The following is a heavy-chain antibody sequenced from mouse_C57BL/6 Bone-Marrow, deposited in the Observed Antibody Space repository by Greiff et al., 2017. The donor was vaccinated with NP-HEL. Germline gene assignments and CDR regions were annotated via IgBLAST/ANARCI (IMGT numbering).Heavy chain of an antibody. V-gene: IGHV5-4*01. J-gene: IGHJ2*01. CDR2: ISDGGSYT. Sequence: EVNVVESGGGLVKPGGSLKLSCAASGFTFSSYAMSWVRQTPEKRLEWVATISDGGSYTYYPDNVKGRFTISRDNAKNNLYLQMSHLKSEDTAMYYCAREDGYYFYWGQGTTLTVSS. D-gene: IGHD2-3*01. CDR1: GFTFSSYA. CDR3: AREDGYYFY.